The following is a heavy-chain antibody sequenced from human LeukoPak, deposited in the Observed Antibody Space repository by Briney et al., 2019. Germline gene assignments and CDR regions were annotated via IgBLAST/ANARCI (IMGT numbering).Heavy chain of an antibody. CDR1: GGSFSGYY. D-gene: IGHD4-23*01. J-gene: IGHJ3*02. V-gene: IGHV4-34*11. Sequence: SETLSLTCVVYGGSFSGYYWSWIRQPPGKGLEWIGYIYYSGSTNCNPSVKSRVAMSVDTSKKQFSLKLSSLTAADTAVYYCARGGTAVIAPYAFDIWGQGTMVTVSS. CDR3: ARGGTAVIAPYAFDI. CDR2: IYYSGST.